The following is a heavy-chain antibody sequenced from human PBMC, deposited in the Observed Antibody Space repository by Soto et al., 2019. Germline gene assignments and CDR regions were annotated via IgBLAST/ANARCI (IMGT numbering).Heavy chain of an antibody. CDR1: CDSISSINNY. Sequence: SDTLSLTCTVSCDSISSINNYWSWIRQPPGEGLEWIGFISYSGTTSYSPSLKSRVAISLDTSKNQFSLSLNFVTAADTAVYYCARGRGYSYGLDPWGQGSLVTVSS. V-gene: IGHV4-30-4*02. CDR3: ARGRGYSYGLDP. D-gene: IGHD5-18*01. J-gene: IGHJ5*02. CDR2: ISYSGTT.